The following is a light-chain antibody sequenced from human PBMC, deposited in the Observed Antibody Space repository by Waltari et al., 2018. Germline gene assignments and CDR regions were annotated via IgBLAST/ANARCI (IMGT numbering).Light chain of an antibody. CDR3: QQSYT. CDR1: QSISEY. CDR2: GAS. J-gene: IGKJ4*01. V-gene: IGKV1-39*01. Sequence: LSASVGEKVTITCRESQSISEYLNWYQQKPGKAPKLLIYGASSLQSGVPSRFSGSGSGTDFTLSITSLQPEDSATYYCQQSYTFGGGTKVEIK.